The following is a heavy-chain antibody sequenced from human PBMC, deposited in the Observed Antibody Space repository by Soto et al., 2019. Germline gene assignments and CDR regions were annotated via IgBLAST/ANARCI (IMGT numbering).Heavy chain of an antibody. CDR1: GFTFSSYA. Sequence: GGSLRLSCAASGFTFSSYAMSWVRQAPGKGLEWVSAISGSGGSTYYADSVKGRFTISRDNSKNTLYLQMNSLRAEDTAVYYCAKIFGGDYGGNHWYFDLWGRGTLVTVSS. CDR2: ISGSGGST. CDR3: AKIFGGDYGGNHWYFDL. J-gene: IGHJ2*01. V-gene: IGHV3-23*01. D-gene: IGHD4-17*01.